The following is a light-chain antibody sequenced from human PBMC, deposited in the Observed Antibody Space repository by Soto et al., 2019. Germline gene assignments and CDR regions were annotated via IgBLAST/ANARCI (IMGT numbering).Light chain of an antibody. Sequence: QSALTQPPSASGSPGQSVTISCTGTSSDVGGYNYVSWYQQHPGKAPKLMIYEVSKRPSGVPDRFSGSKSGNTASLIISGLQAEDEADYYCCSFTSSTTYVFXTGTKVTVL. V-gene: IGLV2-8*01. J-gene: IGLJ1*01. CDR3: CSFTSSTTYV. CDR2: EVS. CDR1: SSDVGGYNY.